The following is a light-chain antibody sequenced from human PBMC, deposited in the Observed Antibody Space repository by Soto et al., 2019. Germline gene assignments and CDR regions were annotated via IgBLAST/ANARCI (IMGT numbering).Light chain of an antibody. CDR3: CSYAGSSTYV. CDR1: SSDVGSYNL. V-gene: IGLV2-23*01. J-gene: IGLJ1*01. CDR2: EGS. Sequence: QSVLTQPASVSGSPGQSITISCTGTSSDVGSYNLVSWYQQHPGKAPKPMLYEGSKRPSGVSNRFSGSKSGSTASLTISGLQAEDESDYYCCSYAGSSTYVFGTGTKVTVL.